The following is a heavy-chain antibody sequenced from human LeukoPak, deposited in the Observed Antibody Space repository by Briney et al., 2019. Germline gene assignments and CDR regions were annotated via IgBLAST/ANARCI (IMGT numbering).Heavy chain of an antibody. D-gene: IGHD1-14*01. CDR3: ARVSESEWYFDL. V-gene: IGHV3-74*01. CDR2: INDDGSAT. Sequence: GGSLRLSCAASGFTFSNYWMHWVRQVPGKGLVWVSRINDDGSATFYADSVKGRFTISRDNAKNTLFLQMSSLRAEDTAVYYCARVSESEWYFDLWGRGTLVTVSS. CDR1: GFTFSNYW. J-gene: IGHJ2*01.